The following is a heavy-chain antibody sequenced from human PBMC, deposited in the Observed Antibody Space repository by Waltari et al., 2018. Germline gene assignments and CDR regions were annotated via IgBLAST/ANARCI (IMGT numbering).Heavy chain of an antibody. CDR3: ARPLSGTYWLYAFDV. CDR1: GFVFGDYY. V-gene: IGHV3-11*04. CDR2: LSIGGSTI. D-gene: IGHD1-26*01. J-gene: IGHJ3*01. Sequence: QVQLVESGGGLVKPGGSLRLSCAASGFVFGDYYMSWFRQAPGKGLEWISYLSIGGSTIYYAGSVKGRFTISRDDAKNSLYLQMNSLRAEDTAVYYCARPLSGTYWLYAFDVWGQGTTVTVSS.